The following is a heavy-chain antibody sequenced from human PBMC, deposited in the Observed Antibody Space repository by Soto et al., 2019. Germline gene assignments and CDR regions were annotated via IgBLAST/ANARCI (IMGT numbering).Heavy chain of an antibody. D-gene: IGHD6-19*01. CDR2: IWYVGSNK. J-gene: IGHJ3*02. V-gene: IGHV3-33*01. Sequence: GGSLRLSCAASGFTFSSYGMHWVRQAPGKGLEWVAVIWYVGSNKYYADSVKGRFTISRDNSKNTLYLQMNSLRAEDTTVYYCARDSLLYCSGWYGNDAFDIWGQGTMVTVSS. CDR3: ARDSLLYCSGWYGNDAFDI. CDR1: GFTFSSYG.